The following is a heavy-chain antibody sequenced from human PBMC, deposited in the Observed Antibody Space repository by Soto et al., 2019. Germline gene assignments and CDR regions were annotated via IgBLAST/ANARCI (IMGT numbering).Heavy chain of an antibody. CDR3: AGGPLSSYDTSGTQAH. V-gene: IGHV1-18*01. D-gene: IGHD3-22*01. CDR1: GYTFTSHT. CDR2: ISGYNGNT. J-gene: IGHJ4*02. Sequence: QVQLVQSGAEVKKPGASVKVSCKGSGYTFTSHTISWVRQARGQGLEWMGWISGYNGNTNYAQKVQGRVTMTTDTPTGTAYRGLGGLGSDATAVYYWAGGPLSSYDTSGTQAHGGQETVVPVSA.